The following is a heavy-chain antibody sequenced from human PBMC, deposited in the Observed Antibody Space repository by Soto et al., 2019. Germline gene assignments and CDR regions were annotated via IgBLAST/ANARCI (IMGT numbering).Heavy chain of an antibody. CDR1: GGSISSHY. D-gene: IGHD5-18*01. CDR3: AGGGYSYGSHYYYGMDV. V-gene: IGHV4-59*11. CDR2: IYYSGST. J-gene: IGHJ6*02. Sequence: SETLSLTCTVSGGSISSHYWSWIRQPPGKGLEWIGYIYYSGSTNYNPSLKSRVTISVDTSKNQFSLKLSSVTAADTAVYYCAGGGYSYGSHYYYGMDVWGQGTTVTVSS.